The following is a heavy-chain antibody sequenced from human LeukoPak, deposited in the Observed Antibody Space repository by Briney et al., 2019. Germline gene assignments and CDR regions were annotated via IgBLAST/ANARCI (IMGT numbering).Heavy chain of an antibody. CDR2: IKQDGSEK. CDR3: ARESSSWSGDAFDI. J-gene: IGHJ3*02. Sequence: QTGGSLRLSCAASGFTFSSYWMSWVRQAPGKGLEWVANIKQDGSEKYYVDSVKGRFTISRDNAKNSLYLQMNSLRAEDTAVYYCARESSSWSGDAFDIWGQGTMVTVSS. D-gene: IGHD6-13*01. CDR1: GFTFSSYW. V-gene: IGHV3-7*01.